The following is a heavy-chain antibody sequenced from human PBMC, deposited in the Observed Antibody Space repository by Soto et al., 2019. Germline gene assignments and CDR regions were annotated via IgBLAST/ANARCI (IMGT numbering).Heavy chain of an antibody. V-gene: IGHV4-31*03. CDR3: ARDISPSITMVRGVSWFAP. D-gene: IGHD3-10*01. CDR2: IYYSGST. Sequence: SETRSLTCTVSGGSISSGGYYWSWIRQHPGKGLEWIGYIYYSGSTYYNPSLKSRVTISVDTSKNQFSLKLSSVTAADTAVYYCARDISPSITMVRGVSWFAPWGQGTLVTVSS. J-gene: IGHJ5*02. CDR1: GGSISSGGYY.